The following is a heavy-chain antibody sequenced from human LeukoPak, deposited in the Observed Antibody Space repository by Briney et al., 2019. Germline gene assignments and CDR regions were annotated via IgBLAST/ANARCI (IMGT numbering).Heavy chain of an antibody. CDR3: ARDGPGLLSIHAFDI. D-gene: IGHD2-2*01. Sequence: PGGSLILSCAASGFTFSSYSMNWVSQAPGKGLEWVSSISSSSSYIYYADSVKGRFTISRDNAKNSLYLQMNSLRAEDTAVYYCARDGPGLLSIHAFDIWGQGTMVTVSS. J-gene: IGHJ3*02. CDR1: GFTFSSYS. CDR2: ISSSSSYI. V-gene: IGHV3-21*01.